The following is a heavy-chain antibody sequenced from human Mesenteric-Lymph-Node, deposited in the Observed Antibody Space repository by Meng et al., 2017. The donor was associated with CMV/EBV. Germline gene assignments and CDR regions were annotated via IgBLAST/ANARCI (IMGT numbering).Heavy chain of an antibody. CDR2: INPHTGGT. V-gene: IGHV1-2*02. D-gene: IGHD3-9*01. J-gene: IGHJ5*02. Sequence: ASVKVSCKASRYTFTDYYIHWVRQAPGQGLEWMGWINPHTGGTNYAQKFQDRVTMTRDTSITTAYLDLSRLKSDDTALYYCARDQGILTGYSPFDTWGQGTLVTVSS. CDR1: RYTFTDYY. CDR3: ARDQGILTGYSPFDT.